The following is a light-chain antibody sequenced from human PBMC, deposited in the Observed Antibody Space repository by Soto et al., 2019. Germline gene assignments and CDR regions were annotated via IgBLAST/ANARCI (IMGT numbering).Light chain of an antibody. CDR1: SSDVGEYNY. J-gene: IGLJ3*02. V-gene: IGLV2-11*01. CDR2: DVS. Sequence: QSALTQPRSVSGSPGQSVTISCTGSSSDVGEYNYVSWYQHHPGNAPKLMIYDVSKRPSGVPDRFSGSKSGNTASLTISGLQAEDEANYYCFSYAGSRVFGGGTKLTAL. CDR3: FSYAGSRV.